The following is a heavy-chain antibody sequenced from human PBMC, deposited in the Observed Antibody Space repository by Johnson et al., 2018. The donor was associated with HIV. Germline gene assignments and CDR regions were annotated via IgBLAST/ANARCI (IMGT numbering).Heavy chain of an antibody. V-gene: IGHV3-23*04. J-gene: IGHJ3*02. D-gene: IGHD6-13*01. CDR1: GFTFSSYA. CDR2: ISGSGGGT. Sequence: MQLVESGGGVVQPGRSLRLSCAASGFTFSSYAMSWVRQAPGKGLEWVSGISGSGGGTYYADSVKGRFTISRDNSKNTLYLQMNSLRAEDTAVYYCARGLGSSLTGDAFDIWGQGTMVTVSS. CDR3: ARGLGSSLTGDAFDI.